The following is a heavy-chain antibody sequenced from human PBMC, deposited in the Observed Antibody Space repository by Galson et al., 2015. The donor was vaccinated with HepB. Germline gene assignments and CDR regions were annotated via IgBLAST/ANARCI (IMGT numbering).Heavy chain of an antibody. V-gene: IGHV2-70*01. Sequence: PALVKPTQTLTLTCTFSGFSLSTSGMCVSWIRQPPGKALEWLALIDWDDDKYYSTSLKTRLTISKDTSKNQVVLTMTNMDPVDTATYYCARAPYCGRMGDAFDIWGQGTMVTVSS. J-gene: IGHJ3*02. CDR1: GFSLSTSGMC. D-gene: IGHD2-21*01. CDR2: IDWDDDK. CDR3: ARAPYCGRMGDAFDI.